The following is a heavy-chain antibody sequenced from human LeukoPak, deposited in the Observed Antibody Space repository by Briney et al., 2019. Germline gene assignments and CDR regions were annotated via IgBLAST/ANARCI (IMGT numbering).Heavy chain of an antibody. Sequence: GGSLRPSCAASGFTFSSFDMNWVRQAPGKGLEWVSSISTSSRYIYYRDSVKGRFTISRDDAKNALYLQMNSLRVEDTAVYYCARADCSGSTCYLRHSWFDPWGQGTLVTVSS. CDR1: GFTFSSFD. J-gene: IGHJ5*02. CDR3: ARADCSGSTCYLRHSWFDP. CDR2: ISTSSRYI. D-gene: IGHD2-2*01. V-gene: IGHV3-21*01.